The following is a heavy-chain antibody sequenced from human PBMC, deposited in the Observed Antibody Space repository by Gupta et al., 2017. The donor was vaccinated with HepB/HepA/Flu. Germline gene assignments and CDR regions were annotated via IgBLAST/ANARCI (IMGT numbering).Heavy chain of an antibody. D-gene: IGHD1-26*01. J-gene: IGHJ5*02. V-gene: IGHV4-34*01. Sequence: QVQLQQWGAGLLKPSETLSLTCAVYGGSFSGYYWSWIRQPPGKGLEWIGEINHSGSTNYNPSLKSRVTISVDTSKNQFARKLSSVTAAETAVYYCARVRFKRVGATHYNWFDPGGQGTLVTVSS. CDR2: INHSGST. CDR1: GGSFSGYY. CDR3: ARVRFKRVGATHYNWFDP.